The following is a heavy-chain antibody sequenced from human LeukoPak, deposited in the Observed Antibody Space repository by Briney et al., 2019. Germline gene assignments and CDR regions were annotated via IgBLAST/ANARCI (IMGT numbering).Heavy chain of an antibody. Sequence: PGGSLRLSCAASGFTFSTYTMSWVRQAPGKGLESVSAISGSGGSTYYADSVKGRFTISRDNSKNTLYLQMNSLRAEDTAVYYCAKLLSGYCSRTSCLNWFDPWGQGTLVTVSS. V-gene: IGHV3-23*01. CDR1: GFTFSTYT. J-gene: IGHJ5*02. CDR3: AKLLSGYCSRTSCLNWFDP. CDR2: ISGSGGST. D-gene: IGHD2-2*01.